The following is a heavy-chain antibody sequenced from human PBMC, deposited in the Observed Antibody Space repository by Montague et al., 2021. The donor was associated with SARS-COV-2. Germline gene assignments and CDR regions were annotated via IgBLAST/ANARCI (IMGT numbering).Heavy chain of an antibody. CDR1: GFSLSTSGMC. CDR3: ARMDAGPTSYDY. J-gene: IGHJ4*02. Sequence: PALVKPTQTLTLTCTFSGFSLSTSGMCVSWIRQPPGKALEWLARIDWDDDKYYNTSLKTRLTISKDTSKNQVVLTMTNMDPVDTATYYCARMDAGPTSYDYWGQGTLVTVSS. V-gene: IGHV2-70*11. CDR2: IDWDDDK. D-gene: IGHD2-2*01.